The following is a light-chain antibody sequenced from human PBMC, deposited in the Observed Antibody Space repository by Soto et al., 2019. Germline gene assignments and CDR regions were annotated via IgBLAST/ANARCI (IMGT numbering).Light chain of an antibody. Sequence: EIVMTQSPATLPVSPGERATLSCRASQSVSSNLAWYQQKPGQAPRFLIYGASTRATGIPARFSGSGSGTEFTLTISSLQSEDFAVYYGQQYDNRSRTFGRGTEVDSK. CDR1: QSVSSN. V-gene: IGKV3-15*01. CDR2: GAS. CDR3: QQYDNRSRT. J-gene: IGKJ4*01.